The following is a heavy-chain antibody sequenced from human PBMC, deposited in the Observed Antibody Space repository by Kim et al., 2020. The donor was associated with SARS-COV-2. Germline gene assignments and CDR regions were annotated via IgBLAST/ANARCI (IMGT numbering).Heavy chain of an antibody. Sequence: GGSLRLSCAASGFTFSSYWMSWVRQAPGKGLEWVANIKQDGSEKYYVDSVKGRFTISRDNAKNSLYLQMNSLRAEDTAVYYCARWGDRGPQQLTQWGQGTLVTVSS. V-gene: IGHV3-7*02. CDR2: IKQDGSEK. CDR3: ARWGDRGPQQLTQ. D-gene: IGHD6-13*01. CDR1: GFTFSSYW. J-gene: IGHJ4*02.